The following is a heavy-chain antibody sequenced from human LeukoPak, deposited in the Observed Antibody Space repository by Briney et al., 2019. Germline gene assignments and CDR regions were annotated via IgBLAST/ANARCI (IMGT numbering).Heavy chain of an antibody. Sequence: GGSLRLSCAASGFTFSSYWMSWVRQAPGKGLEWVANIKQDGSEKYYVDSVKGRFTISRDNAKNSLYLQMNSLRVEDTAVYYCAGAMDDDILTGIDYWGQGTLVTVSS. CDR2: IKQDGSEK. V-gene: IGHV3-7*01. J-gene: IGHJ4*02. CDR1: GFTFSSYW. CDR3: AGAMDDDILTGIDY. D-gene: IGHD3-9*01.